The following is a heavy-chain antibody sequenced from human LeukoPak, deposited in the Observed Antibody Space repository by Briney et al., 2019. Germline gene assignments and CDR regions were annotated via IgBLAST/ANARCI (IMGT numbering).Heavy chain of an antibody. J-gene: IGHJ4*02. CDR1: GGSFSGYY. D-gene: IGHD6-19*01. V-gene: IGHV4-34*01. CDR2: INHSGST. CDR3: AGNGWYNKKFDY. Sequence: SETLSLTCAVSGGSFSGYYWSWIRQPPGKGLEWIGEINHSGSTNYNPSLKSRVTISVETSKNQFSLKLCSVTAADTAVYYCAGNGWYNKKFDYWGQGTLVTVSS.